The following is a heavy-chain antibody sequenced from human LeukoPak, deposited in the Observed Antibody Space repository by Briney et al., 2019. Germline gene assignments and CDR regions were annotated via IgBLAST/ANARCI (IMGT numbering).Heavy chain of an antibody. J-gene: IGHJ6*04. CDR3: ARGYYDILTGSYYYGMDV. Sequence: GRSLRLSCAASGFTFSSYGMHWVRQAPGKGLEWVAVIWYDGSNKYYADSVNGRFTISRDNSTNTLYMQMNSLRAEDTAVYYCARGYYDILTGSYYYGMDVWGKGTTVTVSS. CDR2: IWYDGSNK. D-gene: IGHD3-9*01. CDR1: GFTFSSYG. V-gene: IGHV3-33*01.